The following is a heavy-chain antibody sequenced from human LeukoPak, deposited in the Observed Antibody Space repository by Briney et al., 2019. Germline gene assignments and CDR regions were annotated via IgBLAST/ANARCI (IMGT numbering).Heavy chain of an antibody. CDR1: GGSISSYY. V-gene: IGHV4-59*01. Sequence: PPETLSLTCTVSGGSISSYYWSWIRQPPGKGLEWIGYIYYSGSTSYNPSLKSRVTISVDTSKNQFSLKLSSVTAADTAVYYCARHGYYGSGPDYWGQGTLVTVSS. J-gene: IGHJ4*02. CDR3: ARHGYYGSGPDY. CDR2: IYYSGST. D-gene: IGHD3-10*01.